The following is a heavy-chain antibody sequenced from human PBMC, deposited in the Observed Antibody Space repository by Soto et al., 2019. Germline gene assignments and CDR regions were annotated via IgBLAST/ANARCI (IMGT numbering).Heavy chain of an antibody. V-gene: IGHV5-51*01. Sequence: RGDSLKISCKGSGYSFTNYWIGWVRQMPGKGLEWMGIIYPDDSDTTYSPSFQGQVAISADKSINTAYLQWSSLKASDTAMYYCARLPRLGYGMDVWGQGTTVTVSS. CDR1: GYSFTNYW. CDR2: IYPDDSDT. J-gene: IGHJ6*02. CDR3: ARLPRLGYGMDV.